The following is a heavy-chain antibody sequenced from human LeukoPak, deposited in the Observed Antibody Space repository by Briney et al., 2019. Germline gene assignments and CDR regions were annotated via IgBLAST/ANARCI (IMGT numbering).Heavy chain of an antibody. Sequence: GSLSLSCAASGFTFSSYSMNWVRQAPGKGLEWVSSISSSSSYIYHADSVKGRFTISRDNAKNSLYLQMNSLRAEDTAVYYCASGFDYWGQGTLVTVSS. J-gene: IGHJ4*02. V-gene: IGHV3-21*01. CDR3: ASGFDY. CDR2: ISSSSSYI. CDR1: GFTFSSYS.